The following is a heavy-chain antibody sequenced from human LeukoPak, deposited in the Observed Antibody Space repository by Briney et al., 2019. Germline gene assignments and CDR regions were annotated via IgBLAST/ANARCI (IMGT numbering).Heavy chain of an antibody. D-gene: IGHD5-18*01. J-gene: IGHJ4*02. CDR3: ARTSPAMATAHIDS. Sequence: GASVKVSCKASGYTFTSYGISWARQAPGQGLEWMGWISAYNGHTNYAQKLQGRVTMTTDTSTSTAYMELRSLRSDDTAVYYCARTSPAMATAHIDSGGQGTLVTVSA. CDR2: ISAYNGHT. V-gene: IGHV1-18*01. CDR1: GYTFTSYG.